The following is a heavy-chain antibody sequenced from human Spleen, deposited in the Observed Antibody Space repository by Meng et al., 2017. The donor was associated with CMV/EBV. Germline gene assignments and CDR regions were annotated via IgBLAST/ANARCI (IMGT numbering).Heavy chain of an antibody. V-gene: IGHV3-48*03. CDR3: ARKRITIFGVVTRAIDY. CDR2: ISSSGSTI. CDR1: GFTFSSYE. Sequence: GGSLRLSCAASGFTFSSYEMNWVRQAPGKGLEWVSYISSSGSTIYYADSVKGRFTISRDNAKNSLYLQMNSLRAEDTAVYYCARKRITIFGVVTRAIDYWGQGTLVTVSS. D-gene: IGHD3-3*01. J-gene: IGHJ4*02.